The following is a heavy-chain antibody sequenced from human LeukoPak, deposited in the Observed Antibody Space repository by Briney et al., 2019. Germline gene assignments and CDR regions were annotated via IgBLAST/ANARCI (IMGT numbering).Heavy chain of an antibody. CDR1: GFTFSSYS. CDR3: ARDESGDWGFDY. CDR2: INSNSEYI. V-gene: IGHV3-21*01. D-gene: IGHD2-21*02. Sequence: GGSLRLSCGASGFTFSSYSLNWVRQAPGKGLEWVSAINSNSEYIYYADSVKGRFTISRDNAKNSLYLQMNSLRAEDTAVYYCARDESGDWGFDYWGQGTLVTVSS. J-gene: IGHJ4*02.